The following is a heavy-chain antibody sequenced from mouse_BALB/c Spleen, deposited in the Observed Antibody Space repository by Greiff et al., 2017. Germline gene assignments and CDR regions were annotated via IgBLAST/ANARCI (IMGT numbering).Heavy chain of an antibody. Sequence: DVMLVESGGGLVQPGGSRKLSCAASGFTFSSFGMHWVRQAPEKGLEWVAYISSGSSTIYYADTVKGRFTISRDNPKNTLFLQMTSLRSEDTAMYYCARGNYYGSSYWYFDVWGAGTTVTVSS. CDR1: GFTFSSFG. D-gene: IGHD1-1*01. CDR2: ISSGSSTI. V-gene: IGHV5-17*02. J-gene: IGHJ1*01. CDR3: ARGNYYGSSYWYFDV.